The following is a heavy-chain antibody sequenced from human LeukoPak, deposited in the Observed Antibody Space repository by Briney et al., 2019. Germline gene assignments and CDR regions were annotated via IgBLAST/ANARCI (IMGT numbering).Heavy chain of an antibody. CDR2: ISGGGDIT. CDR3: AARPGEVAVPFDY. Sequence: GGSLRLSCAASGLTFSTHAMTWVRQAPGKGLEWVSLISGGGDITFYGDSVKGRFTISRDNSKNTLYLQMHNVRAEDTAVYYCAARPGEVAVPFDYWGQGSLVTVSS. D-gene: IGHD2-21*01. J-gene: IGHJ4*02. CDR1: GLTFSTHA. V-gene: IGHV3-23*01.